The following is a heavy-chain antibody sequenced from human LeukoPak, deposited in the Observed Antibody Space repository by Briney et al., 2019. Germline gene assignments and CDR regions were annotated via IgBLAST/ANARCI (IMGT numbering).Heavy chain of an antibody. V-gene: IGHV2-70*11. CDR1: GFSLSSSGMC. CDR2: IDWDDDK. CDR3: ARTRAVAEIDY. Sequence: VSGPTLVKPTQTLTLTCSYSGFSLSSSGMCLSWIRQTPGKALEWLARIDWDDDKYYSTSLRTRLTISKDTSKNQVILTMTNMDPADTVTYYCARTRAVAEIDYWGQGTLVIVSS. J-gene: IGHJ4*02. D-gene: IGHD6-19*01.